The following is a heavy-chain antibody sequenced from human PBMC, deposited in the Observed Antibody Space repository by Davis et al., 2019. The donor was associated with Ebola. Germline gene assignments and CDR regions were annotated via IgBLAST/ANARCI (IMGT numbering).Heavy chain of an antibody. J-gene: IGHJ4*02. V-gene: IGHV1-3*01. D-gene: IGHD1-1*01. CDR2: INAGNGNT. CDR1: GYTFTSYA. Sequence: ASVKVSCKASGYTFTSYAMHWVRQAPGQRLEWMGWINAGNGNTKYSQKFQGRVTITRDTSASTAYMELSSLRSEDTAVYYCARGRHNWNDLGYFDYWGQGTLVTVSS. CDR3: ARGRHNWNDLGYFDY.